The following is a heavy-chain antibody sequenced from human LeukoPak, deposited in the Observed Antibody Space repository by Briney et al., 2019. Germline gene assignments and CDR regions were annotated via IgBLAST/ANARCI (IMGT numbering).Heavy chain of an antibody. Sequence: SETLSLTCAVYGGSFSGYYWRWIRQPPGKGLEWIGEINHSGSTNYNPSLKSRVTISVDTSKNQFSLKLSSVAASETAVYCCATGYSSSWYYFDYWGQGTLVTVSS. CDR3: ATGYSSSWYYFDY. CDR2: INHSGST. V-gene: IGHV4-34*01. CDR1: GGSFSGYY. J-gene: IGHJ4*02. D-gene: IGHD6-13*01.